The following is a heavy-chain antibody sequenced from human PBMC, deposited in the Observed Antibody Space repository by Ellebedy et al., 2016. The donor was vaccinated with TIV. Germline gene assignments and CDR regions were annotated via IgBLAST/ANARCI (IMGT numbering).Heavy chain of an antibody. CDR1: GYTFTSYD. D-gene: IGHD3-16*01. V-gene: IGHV1-8*01. Sequence: ASVKVSXXASGYTFTSYDINWVRQATGQGLEWMGWMNPNSAKIGYAQKFQGRVTMTRNTAISTAYMELSSLRSEDTAVYYCARGPRILIMDVILEEDSLDLWGQGTTVVVSS. CDR3: ARGPRILIMDVILEEDSLDL. CDR2: MNPNSAKI. J-gene: IGHJ3*01.